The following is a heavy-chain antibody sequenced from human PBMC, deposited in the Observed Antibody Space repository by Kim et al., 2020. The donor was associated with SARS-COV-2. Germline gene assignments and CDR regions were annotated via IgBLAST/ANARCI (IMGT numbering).Heavy chain of an antibody. V-gene: IGHV3-15*01. Sequence: GGSLRLSCAASGFTFSNAWMSWVRQAPGKGLEWVGRIKSKTDGGSADYAAPVKGRFTISRDDSKSTLYLQMISLKAEDTAVYYCTYGSGSYVYWGQGTLVTVSS. CDR1: GFTFSNAW. J-gene: IGHJ4*02. D-gene: IGHD3-10*01. CDR3: TYGSGSYVY. CDR2: IKSKTDGGSA.